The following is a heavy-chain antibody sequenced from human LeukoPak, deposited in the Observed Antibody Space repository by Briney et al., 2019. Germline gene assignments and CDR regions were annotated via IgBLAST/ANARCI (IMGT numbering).Heavy chain of an antibody. D-gene: IGHD2-2*01. CDR1: GFTFSSYS. CDR3: ARDMEDIVVVPAAAYYYYYGMDV. J-gene: IGHJ6*02. CDR2: ISSSSSYI. Sequence: GGSLRLSCAASGFTFSSYSMNWVRQAPGKGLEWVSSISSSSSYIYYADSVKGRFTISRDNAKNSLYLQMNSLRAEDTAAYYCARDMEDIVVVPAAAYYYYYGMDVWGQGATVTVSS. V-gene: IGHV3-21*01.